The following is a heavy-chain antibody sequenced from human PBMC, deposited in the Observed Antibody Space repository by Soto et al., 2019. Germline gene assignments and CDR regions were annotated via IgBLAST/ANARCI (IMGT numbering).Heavy chain of an antibody. CDR3: VKEGYYYDSSGYYYGWFDP. CDR2: ISYDGSNK. D-gene: IGHD3-22*01. J-gene: IGHJ5*02. V-gene: IGHV3-30*18. CDR1: GFTFSSYG. Sequence: GGSLRLSCAASGFTFSSYGMYWVRQAPGKGLEWVAVISYDGSNKYYADSVKGRFTISRDNSKNTLYLQMSSLRAEDTAVYYCVKEGYYYDSSGYYYGWFDPWGQGTLVTVSS.